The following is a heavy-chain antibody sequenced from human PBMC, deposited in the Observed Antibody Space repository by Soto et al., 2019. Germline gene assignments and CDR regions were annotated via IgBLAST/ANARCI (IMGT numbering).Heavy chain of an antibody. CDR1: GYTFTSYY. CDR3: ARDVAAAGTSPYYFDY. J-gene: IGHJ4*02. D-gene: IGHD6-13*01. CDR2: INPSGGST. V-gene: IGHV1-46*01. Sequence: ASVKVSCKASGYTFTSYYMHWVRQAPGQGLEWMGIINPSGGSTSYAQKFQGRVTMTRDTSTSTVYMELSSLRSEDTAVYYCARDVAAAGTSPYYFDYWGQGTLVTVSS.